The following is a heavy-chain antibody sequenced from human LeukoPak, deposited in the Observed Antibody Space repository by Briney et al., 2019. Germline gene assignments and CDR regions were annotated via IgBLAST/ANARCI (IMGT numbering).Heavy chain of an antibody. J-gene: IGHJ4*02. Sequence: SGGSLRLSCAASGFTFSSYSMNWVRQAPGKGLEWVAVISDDGSNKYYADSVKGRFTISRDNSKNTLYVQMNTLRTEDTAVYYCATQGFDYWGQGTRVTVS. V-gene: IGHV3-30*03. CDR1: GFTFSSYS. CDR2: ISDDGSNK. CDR3: ATQGFDY.